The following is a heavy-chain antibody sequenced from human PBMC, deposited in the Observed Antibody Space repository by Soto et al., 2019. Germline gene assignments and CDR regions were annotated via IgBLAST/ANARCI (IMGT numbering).Heavy chain of an antibody. CDR1: GGSISSSSYY. CDR3: ARRGYYDSSGYY. J-gene: IGHJ4*02. CDR2: IYYSGST. D-gene: IGHD3-22*01. Sequence: SETLSLTCTVSGGSISSSSYYWGWIRQPPGKGLEWIGSIYYSGSTYYNPSLKSRVTISVDTSKNQFSLKLSSVTAADTAVYYCARRGYYDSSGYYWGQGTQVTVSS. V-gene: IGHV4-39*01.